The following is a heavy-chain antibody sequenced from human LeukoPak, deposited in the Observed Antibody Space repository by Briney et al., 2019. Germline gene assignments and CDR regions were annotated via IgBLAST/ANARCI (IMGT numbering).Heavy chain of an antibody. J-gene: IGHJ4*02. V-gene: IGHV3-49*03. CDR3: TRDDYGDYTADY. CDR1: GFTFSDYY. D-gene: IGHD4-17*01. CDR2: IRSKAYGGTT. Sequence: PGGSLRLSCAASGFTFSDYYMSWIRQAPGKGLEWVGFIRSKAYGGTTEYAASVKGRFTISRDDSKSIAYLQMNSLKTEDTAVYYCTRDDYGDYTADYWGQGTLVTVSS.